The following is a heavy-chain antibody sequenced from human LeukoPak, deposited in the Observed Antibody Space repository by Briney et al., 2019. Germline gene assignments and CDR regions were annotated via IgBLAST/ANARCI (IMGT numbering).Heavy chain of an antibody. V-gene: IGHV3-53*01. CDR3: ARGGGSENRYAPWYFDY. CDR2: FYRGDDR. Sequence: GGSLRLSCAASGFTFSSYEVNWVRQAPGKGLEWVSIFYRGDDRHYADSVKGRFTISRDNSKNTLSLQMNNLRVEDTAVYYCARGGGSENRYAPWYFDYWGQGALVTVSA. D-gene: IGHD3-10*01. J-gene: IGHJ4*02. CDR1: GFTFSSYE.